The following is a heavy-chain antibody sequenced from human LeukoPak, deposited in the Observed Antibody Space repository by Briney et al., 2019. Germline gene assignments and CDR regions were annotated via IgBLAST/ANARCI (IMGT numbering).Heavy chain of an antibody. CDR3: ARDRLVGSYADF. D-gene: IGHD1-26*01. J-gene: IGHJ4*02. V-gene: IGHV4-59*01. Sequence: AETLSLTCTVSGGSISSYYWSWIGQPPGKGLEWIGYIFDSGSTNYNPSLKSRVTISADTSKNQFSLNLSSVTAADTAVYYCARDRLVGSYADFWAQGTLVTVSS. CDR2: IFDSGST. CDR1: GGSISSYY.